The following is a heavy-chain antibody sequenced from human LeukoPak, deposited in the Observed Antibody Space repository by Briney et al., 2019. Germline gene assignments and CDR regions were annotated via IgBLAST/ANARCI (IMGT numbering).Heavy chain of an antibody. CDR2: IYPADSDT. CDR3: ARHGGGDFDY. Sequence: GSPQILCNGSGYSFTSYWIGWVRQKPGKRVEWMGIIYPADSDTRYRPSFQGQVTISADKSISTAYLEWSSLKASDTAMCYCARHGGGDFDYWGQGTLVTVSS. D-gene: IGHD3-16*01. J-gene: IGHJ4*02. V-gene: IGHV5-51*01. CDR1: GYSFTSYW.